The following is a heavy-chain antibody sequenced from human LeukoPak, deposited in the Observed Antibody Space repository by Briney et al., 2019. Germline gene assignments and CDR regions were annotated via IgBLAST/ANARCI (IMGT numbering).Heavy chain of an antibody. CDR2: INHSGST. D-gene: IGHD3-22*01. Sequence: GSLRLSCAASGFTFSSYGMHWVRQPPGKGLEWIGEINHSGSTYYNPSLKSRVTISVDRSKNQFSLKLSSVTAADTAVYYCASSPYYYDSSGYYYEGAFDYWGQGTLVTVSS. J-gene: IGHJ4*02. CDR3: ASSPYYYDSSGYYYEGAFDY. V-gene: IGHV4-34*01. CDR1: GFTFSSYG.